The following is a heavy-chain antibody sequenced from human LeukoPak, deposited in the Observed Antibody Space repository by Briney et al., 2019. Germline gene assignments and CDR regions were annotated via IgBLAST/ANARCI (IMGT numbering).Heavy chain of an antibody. CDR3: AKGPLLWN. CDR2: ITVSGGST. CDR1: GLTLSIYG. V-gene: IGHV3-23*01. D-gene: IGHD2/OR15-2a*01. J-gene: IGHJ4*02. Sequence: GGSLRLSRAASGLTLSIYGISWVRQAPGRGLEWVSTITVSGGSTYYADSVKGRFIISRDTSKNALYLQMNSLRAEDTAVYYCAKGPLLWNWGQGTLVSVSS.